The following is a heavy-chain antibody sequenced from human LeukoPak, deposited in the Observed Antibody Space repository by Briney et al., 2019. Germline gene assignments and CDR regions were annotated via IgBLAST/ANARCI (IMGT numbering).Heavy chain of an antibody. CDR2: ISSSSSYI. J-gene: IGHJ6*03. CDR3: ARDPYSGAYGDTYYYFMDV. Sequence: PGGSLRLSCAASGFTFSSYGMSWVRQAPGKGLEWVSSISSSSSYIYYADSVKGRFTISRDNARNSLYLQMNSLTAEDTAVYYCARDPYSGAYGDTYYYFMDVWGKGTTVTISS. D-gene: IGHD1-26*01. V-gene: IGHV3-21*01. CDR1: GFTFSSYG.